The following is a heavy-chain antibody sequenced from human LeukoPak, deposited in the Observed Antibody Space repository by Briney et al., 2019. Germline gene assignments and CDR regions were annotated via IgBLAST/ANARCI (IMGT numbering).Heavy chain of an antibody. CDR2: INPGGGNT. D-gene: IGHD5-24*01. CDR1: GYTFTNYY. CDR3: ARIRDGYNDAYDI. J-gene: IGHJ3*02. Sequence: ASVKVSCKASGYTFTNYYMHWVRQAPGQGLEWMGLINPGGGNTNYAHNFQGRVTMTRDTSTTTVYMELSSLRSEDTAIYYCARIRDGYNDAYDIWGQGTVVTVPS. V-gene: IGHV1-46*01.